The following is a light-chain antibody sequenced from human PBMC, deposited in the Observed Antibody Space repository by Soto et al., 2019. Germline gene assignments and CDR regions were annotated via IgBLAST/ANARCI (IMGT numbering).Light chain of an antibody. CDR1: QSISSY. CDR2: AAS. Sequence: DIQMTQSPSSLSPSVVDRVTITCRASQSISSYLDWYQQKPGTAPKLLIYAASSLQSGVPSRFSGSGSGTDFTLTISSLQPEDFATYYCQQSYSTPRTFGQGTKVDIK. J-gene: IGKJ1*01. CDR3: QQSYSTPRT. V-gene: IGKV1-39*01.